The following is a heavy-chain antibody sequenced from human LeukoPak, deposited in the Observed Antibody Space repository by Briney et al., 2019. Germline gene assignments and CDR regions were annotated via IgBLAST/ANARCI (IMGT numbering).Heavy chain of an antibody. CDR2: INHSGST. J-gene: IGHJ4*02. Sequence: SQTLSLTCTVSGGSISSGGYYWSWIRQPPGKGLEWIGEINHSGSTNYNPSLKSRVTISVDTSKNQFSLKLSSVTAADTAVYYCAREVRWYSNQYYFDYWGQGTLVTVSS. V-gene: IGHV4-30-2*01. D-gene: IGHD4-23*01. CDR1: GGSISSGGYY. CDR3: AREVRWYSNQYYFDY.